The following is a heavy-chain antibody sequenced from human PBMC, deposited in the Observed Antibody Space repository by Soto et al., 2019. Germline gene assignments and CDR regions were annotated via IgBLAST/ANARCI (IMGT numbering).Heavy chain of an antibody. CDR2: IYWDDDK. V-gene: IGHV2-5*02. J-gene: IGHJ6*02. D-gene: IGHD2-21*02. CDR3: IQSRCGGDCLQSYASYFFYGMDV. Sequence: SGPTLVNPTQTLTLTCTFSAFSLSTGGVGVGWIRQPPGKALEWLALIYWDDDKRYSPSLRSRLTITKDTSKNQVVLTMTNMDPVDTATYYCIQSRCGGDCLQSYASYFFYGMDVWGQWTTVMSP. CDR1: AFSLSTGGVG.